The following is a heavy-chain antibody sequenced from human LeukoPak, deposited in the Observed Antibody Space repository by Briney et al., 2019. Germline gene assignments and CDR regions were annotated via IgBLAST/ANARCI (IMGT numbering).Heavy chain of an antibody. CDR3: ARDPGIARPKNWFDP. Sequence: GASVKVSCKASGYTFTSYDINWVRQATGQGLEWMGWMNPNSGNTDYAQKLQGRVTMTTDTSTSTAYMELRSLRSDDTAVYYCARDPGIARPKNWFDPWGQGTLVTVSS. V-gene: IGHV1-8*01. CDR2: MNPNSGNT. J-gene: IGHJ5*02. D-gene: IGHD6-13*01. CDR1: GYTFTSYD.